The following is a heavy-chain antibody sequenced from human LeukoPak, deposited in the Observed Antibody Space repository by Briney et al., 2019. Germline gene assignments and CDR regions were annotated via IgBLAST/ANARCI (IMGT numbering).Heavy chain of an antibody. CDR2: IHHSGST. Sequence: SETLSLTCAVYGGSFSGYYWSWIRQTPGKGLEWIGEIHHSGSTNYNPSLKSRVTISVDKSKNQFSLKLSSVTAADTAVYYCARGGRTSITNFERVTVSPYYFDYWGQGTLVTVSS. V-gene: IGHV4-34*01. CDR1: GGSFSGYY. J-gene: IGHJ4*02. D-gene: IGHD3-3*01. CDR3: ARGGRTSITNFERVTVSPYYFDY.